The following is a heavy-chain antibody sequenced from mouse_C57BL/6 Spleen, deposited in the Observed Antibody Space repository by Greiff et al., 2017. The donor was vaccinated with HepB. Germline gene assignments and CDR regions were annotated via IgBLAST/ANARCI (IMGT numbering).Heavy chain of an antibody. CDR3: ARIYYYGSRNYAMDY. CDR1: GFNIKNTY. Sequence: EVNLVESVAELVRPGASVKLSCTASGFNIKNTYMHWVKQRPEQGLEWIGRIDPANGNTKYAPKFQGKATITADTSSNTAYLQLSSLTSEDTAIYYCARIYYYGSRNYAMDYWGQGTSVTVSS. D-gene: IGHD1-1*01. J-gene: IGHJ4*01. V-gene: IGHV14-3*01. CDR2: IDPANGNT.